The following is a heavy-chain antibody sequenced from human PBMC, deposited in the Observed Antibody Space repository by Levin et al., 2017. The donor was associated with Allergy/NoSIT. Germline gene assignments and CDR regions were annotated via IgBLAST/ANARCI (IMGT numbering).Heavy chain of an antibody. CDR3: ARRVGTRPNYYMDV. V-gene: IGHV4-39*01. CDR1: GGSISGVGYY. D-gene: IGHD5-24*01. CDR2: IYYTGST. J-gene: IGHJ6*03. Sequence: HSQTLSLTCTVSGGSISGVGYYWGWIRQPPGKGLEWIGSIYYTGSTYYNPSLKSRVLIAVDPSKNQFSLKLSSVTAADTAIYYCARRVGTRPNYYMDVWGNGITVTVSS.